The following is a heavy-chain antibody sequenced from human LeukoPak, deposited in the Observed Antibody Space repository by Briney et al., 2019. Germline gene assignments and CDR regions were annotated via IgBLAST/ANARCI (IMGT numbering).Heavy chain of an antibody. CDR2: IYYSGST. D-gene: IGHD3-22*01. CDR1: GGSIRSYY. CDR3: AGIDWGNDGSLLPIDY. V-gene: IGHV4-59*01. J-gene: IGHJ4*02. Sequence: PSETLSLTCTVSGGSIRSYYWSWIRQPPGKGREGIGYIYYSGSTNYNPSLKSRVTISVDTSKHQFSLKLSSVTAADTAVYYCAGIDWGNDGSLLPIDYWGQGTLVTVSS.